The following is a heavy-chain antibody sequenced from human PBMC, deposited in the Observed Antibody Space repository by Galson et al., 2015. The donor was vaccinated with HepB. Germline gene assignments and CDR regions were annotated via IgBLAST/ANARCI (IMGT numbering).Heavy chain of an antibody. CDR3: ARGQMITFGGVIYYYYYYGMDV. CDR2: INAGNGNT. D-gene: IGHD3-16*02. J-gene: IGHJ6*02. CDR1: GYTFTSSA. Sequence: SVKVSCKASGYTFTSSAMHWVRQAPGQRLEGMGWINAGNGNTKYSQKFQGRVTITRDTSASTAYMELSSLRSEDTAVYYCARGQMITFGGVIYYYYYYGMDVWGQGTTVTVSS. V-gene: IGHV1-3*01.